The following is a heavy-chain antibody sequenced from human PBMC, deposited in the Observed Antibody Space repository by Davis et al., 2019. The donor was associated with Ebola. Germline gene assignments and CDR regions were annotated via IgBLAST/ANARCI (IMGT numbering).Heavy chain of an antibody. J-gene: IGHJ6*02. Sequence: KVSCKGSGYSFTSYWIGWVRQMPGKGLEWMGIIYPGDSDTRYSPSFQGQVTISADKSISTAYLQWSSLKASDTAMYYCARQASYGSNWGYYYYGMDVWGQGTTVTVSS. D-gene: IGHD4-23*01. CDR2: IYPGDSDT. CDR1: GYSFTSYW. V-gene: IGHV5-51*01. CDR3: ARQASYGSNWGYYYYGMDV.